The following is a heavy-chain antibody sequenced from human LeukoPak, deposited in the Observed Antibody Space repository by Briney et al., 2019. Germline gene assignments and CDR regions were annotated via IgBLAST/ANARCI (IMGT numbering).Heavy chain of an antibody. Sequence: QPGGSLRLSCAASGFIVSSNYMSWVRQAPGKGLEWVSYISSSSSTIYYADSVKGRFTISRDNAKNSLYLQMNSLRAEDTAVYYCASGYSSGWYGYWGQGTLVTVSS. D-gene: IGHD6-19*01. CDR2: ISSSSSTI. CDR1: GFIVSSNY. CDR3: ASGYSSGWYGY. J-gene: IGHJ4*02. V-gene: IGHV3-48*01.